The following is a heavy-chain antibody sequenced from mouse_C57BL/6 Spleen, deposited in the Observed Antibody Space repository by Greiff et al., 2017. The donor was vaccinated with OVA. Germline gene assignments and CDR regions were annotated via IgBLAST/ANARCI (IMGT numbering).Heavy chain of an antibody. D-gene: IGHD1-2*01. J-gene: IGHJ2*01. V-gene: IGHV1-52*01. CDR2: IDPADSET. CDR3: ARGPSTADYFDY. Sequence: QVQLQQPGAELVRPGSSVKLSCKASGYTFTSYWMHWVKQRPIQGLEWIGNIDPADSETHYNQKFKDKATLTADKSSSTAYMQHSSLTSADSAVYYYARGPSTADYFDYWGQGTTLTVSS. CDR1: GYTFTSYW.